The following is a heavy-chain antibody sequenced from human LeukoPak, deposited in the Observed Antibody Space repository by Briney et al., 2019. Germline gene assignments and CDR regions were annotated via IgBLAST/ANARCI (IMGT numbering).Heavy chain of an antibody. CDR1: GGTFSSYA. J-gene: IGHJ3*02. Sequence: SVKVSCKASGGTFSSYAISWVRQAPGQGLEWMGGIIPIFGTANYAQKFQGRVTMTRDTSTSTVYMELSSLRSEDTAVYYCAREKSRGDVAFDIWGQGTMVTVSS. CDR2: IIPIFGTA. V-gene: IGHV1-69*05. CDR3: AREKSRGDVAFDI. D-gene: IGHD3-10*01.